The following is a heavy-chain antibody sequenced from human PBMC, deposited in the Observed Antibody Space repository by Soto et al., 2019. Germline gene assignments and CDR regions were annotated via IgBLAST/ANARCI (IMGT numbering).Heavy chain of an antibody. J-gene: IGHJ3*02. CDR2: INPSGGST. V-gene: IGHV1-46*01. CDR3: GRRYDPSGYYYAFDI. CDR1: GYTFTSYY. Sequence: GASVKVSCKASGYTFTSYYMHWVRQAPGQGLEWMGIINPSGGSTSYAQKFQSRVTMTRDTSTSTVYMELSSLRSEDTAVYYCGRRYDPSGYYYAFDIWGQGTMVTVS. D-gene: IGHD3-22*01.